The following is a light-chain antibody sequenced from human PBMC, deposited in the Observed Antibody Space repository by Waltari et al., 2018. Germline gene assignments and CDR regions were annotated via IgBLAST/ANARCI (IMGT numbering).Light chain of an antibody. Sequence: SYMLTQPPSVSVAPGQTARITCGVDDIGDRSGHWCQQRPGQAPVPVIYYPTDRPPALPDRFSGSLSGDTAPLISSRVDAGDEADYSCQVWDSRRHHVIFGGGTRLTVL. CDR3: QVWDSRRHHVI. CDR2: YPT. J-gene: IGLJ2*01. CDR1: DIGDRS. V-gene: IGLV3-21*04.